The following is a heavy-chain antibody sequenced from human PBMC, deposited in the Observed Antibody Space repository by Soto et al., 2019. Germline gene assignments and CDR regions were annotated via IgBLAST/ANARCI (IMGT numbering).Heavy chain of an antibody. CDR1: GGTFSSYA. J-gene: IGHJ6*02. V-gene: IGHV1-69*12. Sequence: QVQLVQSGAEVKKPGSSVKVSCKASGGTFSSYAISWVRQAPGQGLEWMGGIIPIFGTANYAQKFQGRVTITADESTSTAYMELSSLRSEDTAVYYCARAYSRSVVPYYYGMDVWGQGTTVTVSS. CDR3: ARAYSRSVVPYYYGMDV. D-gene: IGHD6-6*01. CDR2: IIPIFGTA.